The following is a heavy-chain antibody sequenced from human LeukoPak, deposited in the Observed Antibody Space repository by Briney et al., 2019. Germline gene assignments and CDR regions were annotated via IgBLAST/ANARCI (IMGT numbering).Heavy chain of an antibody. CDR3: ARDRGIAAAGRSSYFDY. Sequence: PGGSLRLSCAASGFTFSSYSMNWVRQAPGKGLEWVSSISSSSSYIYYADSVKGRFTISRDNAKNSLYLQMNSLRAEDTAVYYCARDRGIAAAGRSSYFDYWGQGTLVTVSS. J-gene: IGHJ4*02. D-gene: IGHD6-13*01. V-gene: IGHV3-21*01. CDR1: GFTFSSYS. CDR2: ISSSSSYI.